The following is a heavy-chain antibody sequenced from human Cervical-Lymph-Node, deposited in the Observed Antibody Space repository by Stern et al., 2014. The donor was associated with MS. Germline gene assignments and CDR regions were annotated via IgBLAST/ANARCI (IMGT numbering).Heavy chain of an antibody. CDR2: ISYSGST. V-gene: IGHV4-59*01. CDR1: GGSISSYY. CDR3: ARGAGWFDP. J-gene: IGHJ5*02. Sequence: QLQLQESGPGLVKPSETLSLTCTVSGGSISSYYWSWIRQPPGKGLAWIGYISYSGSTNYNPSLKSRVTISVDTSKNQFSLKLSSVTAADTAVYYCARGAGWFDPWGQGTLVTVSS.